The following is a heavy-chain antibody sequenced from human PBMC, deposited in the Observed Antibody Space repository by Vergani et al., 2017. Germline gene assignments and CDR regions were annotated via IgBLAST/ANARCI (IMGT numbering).Heavy chain of an antibody. CDR1: GASLDSFY. V-gene: IGHV4-4*08. D-gene: IGHD4-23*01. J-gene: IGHJ2*01. Sequence: VLLQEPGPGLVRPSETLSLKCSVSGASLDSFYWSWIRQSPGKGLEWIGYVFRNGNVNYNPSFNFRVAIDTSNNELSFGVTSVTAADTAVYYCARDFGGEWYFDLWGRGATVTVSS. CDR2: VFRNGNV. CDR3: ARDFGGEWYFDL.